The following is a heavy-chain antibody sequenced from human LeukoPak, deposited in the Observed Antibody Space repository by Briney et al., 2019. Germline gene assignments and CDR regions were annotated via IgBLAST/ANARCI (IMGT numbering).Heavy chain of an antibody. Sequence: GGSLRLSCAASGFTFSSYEMNWVRKAPGKGLEGVSYFSSSCSTIYYADSVKGRFTISRDNAKNSLYLQMNSLRAEDTAVYYCAELGITMIGGVWGKGTTVTISS. CDR1: GFTFSSYE. J-gene: IGHJ6*04. D-gene: IGHD3-10*02. CDR3: AELGITMIGGV. CDR2: FSSSCSTI. V-gene: IGHV3-48*03.